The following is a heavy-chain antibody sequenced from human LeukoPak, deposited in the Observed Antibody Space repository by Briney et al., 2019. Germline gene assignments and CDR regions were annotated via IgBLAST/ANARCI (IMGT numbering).Heavy chain of an antibody. D-gene: IGHD2-2*01. CDR2: IKQDGSEK. Sequence: GGSLRLSCAASGFTFSSYWMSWVRQDPGKGLEWVANIKQDGSEKYYVDSVKGRFTISRDNANNSLYLQMNSLRAEDTAVYYCARSLGYCSSTICYPTGWFDPWGQGTLVTVSS. V-gene: IGHV3-7*01. CDR3: ARSLGYCSSTICYPTGWFDP. CDR1: GFTFSSYW. J-gene: IGHJ5*02.